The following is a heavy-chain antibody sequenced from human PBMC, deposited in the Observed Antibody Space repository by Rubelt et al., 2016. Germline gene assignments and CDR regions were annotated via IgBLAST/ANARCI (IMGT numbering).Heavy chain of an antibody. J-gene: IGHJ4*02. D-gene: IGHD3/OR15-3a*01. V-gene: IGHV3-23*01. CDR3: AKGTGPRRGGTDY. CDR2: ISGRGGST. CDR1: GFTFSSSA. Sequence: EVQLLESGGGLVQPGGSLRLSCAASGFTFSSSAMSWVRQAPGKGLEWVSAISGRGGSTYYADSVKGRFTISRDNSKNTLYLQMNSLRAEDTAVYYCAKGTGPRRGGTDYWGQGTLVTVSS.